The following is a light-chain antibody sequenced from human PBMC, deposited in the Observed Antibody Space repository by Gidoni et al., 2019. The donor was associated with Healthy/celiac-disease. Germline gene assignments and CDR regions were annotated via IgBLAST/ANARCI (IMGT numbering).Light chain of an antibody. CDR1: QSISSY. J-gene: IGKJ4*01. Sequence: DSQMTQSPSSLSASVGDRVTITCRASQSISSYLNWYQQKPGKAPKLLIYAASSLQSGVPSRFSGSGSGTAFTLTISSLQPEDFATYYCQQSYSTSALTFXGXTKVEIK. CDR2: AAS. CDR3: QQSYSTSALT. V-gene: IGKV1-39*01.